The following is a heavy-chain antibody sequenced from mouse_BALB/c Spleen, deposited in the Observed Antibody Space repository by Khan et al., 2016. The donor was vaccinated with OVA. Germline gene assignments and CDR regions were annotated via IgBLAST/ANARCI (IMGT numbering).Heavy chain of an antibody. D-gene: IGHD2-10*01. V-gene: IGHV2-6-1*01. CDR1: GFSLTNYG. J-gene: IGHJ4*01. Sequence: QVQLQQSGPGLVAPSQSLSITCTISGFSLTNYGVHWVRQPPGKGLEWLVVIWSDGTTTYDSALKSRLTISKDNSKSQVFLKMDSLKTDDTAMYYCARQPYYHYYLMDYWGQGTSVTVSS. CDR2: IWSDGTT. CDR3: ARQPYYHYYLMDY.